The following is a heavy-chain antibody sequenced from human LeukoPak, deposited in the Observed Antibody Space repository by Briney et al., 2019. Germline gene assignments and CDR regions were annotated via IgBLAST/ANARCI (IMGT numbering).Heavy chain of an antibody. D-gene: IGHD2-15*01. V-gene: IGHV5-51*01. Sequence: GESLRISCKGSGYSFTNYWIGWVRQMPGKGLEWMGIIYPGDSDTRYSPSFQGQVTISADKSISTAYLQWSSLKASDTAMYYCARPIFSEGSAFDVWGQGTMVTVSS. CDR1: GYSFTNYW. CDR2: IYPGDSDT. CDR3: ARPIFSEGSAFDV. J-gene: IGHJ3*01.